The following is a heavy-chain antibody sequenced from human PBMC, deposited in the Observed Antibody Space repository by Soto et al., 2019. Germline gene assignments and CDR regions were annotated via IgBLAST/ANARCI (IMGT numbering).Heavy chain of an antibody. CDR1: GFTFSSYG. J-gene: IGHJ6*02. D-gene: IGHD6-19*01. CDR2: ISYDGSNR. Sequence: PGGSLRLSCAASGFTFSSYGMHWVRQAPGKGLEWVAVISYDGSNRYYADSVKGRFTISRDNSKNTLYLQMNSLRAEDTAVYYCAKEISSGWYYYYYGMDVWGQGTTVTVSS. CDR3: AKEISSGWYYYYYGMDV. V-gene: IGHV3-30*18.